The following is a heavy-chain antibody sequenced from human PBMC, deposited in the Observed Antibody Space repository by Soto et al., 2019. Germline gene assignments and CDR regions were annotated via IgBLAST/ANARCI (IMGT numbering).Heavy chain of an antibody. CDR1: GYTFTSYA. V-gene: IGHV1-3*01. CDR2: INAGNGNT. D-gene: IGHD2-15*01. J-gene: IGHJ5*02. Sequence: QVQLVQSGAEVKTPGASVKVSCKASGYTFTSYAMHWVRQAPGQRLEWMGWINAGNGNTKYSQKFQGRVTITRDTSASTAYMELSSLRSEDTAVYYCARSRVVVVAATLGWFDPWGQGTLVTVSS. CDR3: ARSRVVVVAATLGWFDP.